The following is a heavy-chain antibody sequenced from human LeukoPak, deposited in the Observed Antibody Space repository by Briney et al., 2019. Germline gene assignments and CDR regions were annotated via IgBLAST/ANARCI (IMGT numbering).Heavy chain of an antibody. CDR2: IYYSGST. CDR3: ASIFERALWAFDY. V-gene: IGHV4-39*07. D-gene: IGHD3-10*01. CDR1: GGSINTPNYY. J-gene: IGHJ4*02. Sequence: SETLCLTCTVSGGSINTPNYYWGWIRQTPGKGLEWIGSIYYSGSTYYNPSLKSRVTISVDTSKNQFSLKLSSVTAADTAVYYCASIFERALWAFDYWGQGTLVTVSS.